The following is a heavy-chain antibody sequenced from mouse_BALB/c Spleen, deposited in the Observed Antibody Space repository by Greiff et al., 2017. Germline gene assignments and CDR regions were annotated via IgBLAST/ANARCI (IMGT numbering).Heavy chain of an antibody. CDR1: GFTFSSYA. CDR3: ARGYYYGSSYGYFDY. D-gene: IGHD1-1*01. V-gene: IGHV5-6-5*01. J-gene: IGHJ2*01. CDR2: ISSGGST. Sequence: EVKLMESGGGLVKPGGSLKLSCAASGFTFSSYAMSWVRQTPEKRLEWVASISSGGSTYYPDSVKGRFTISRDNARNILYLQMSSLRSEDTAMYYCARGYYYGSSYGYFDYWGQGTTLTVSS.